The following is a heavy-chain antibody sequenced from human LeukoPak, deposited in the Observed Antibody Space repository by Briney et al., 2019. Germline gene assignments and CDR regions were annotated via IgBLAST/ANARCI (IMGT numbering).Heavy chain of an antibody. CDR1: GFTFSTYW. D-gene: IGHD3-3*01. CDR2: IRYDGSNK. J-gene: IGHJ5*02. V-gene: IGHV3-30*02. Sequence: GGSLRLSRAASGFTFSTYWMHWVRQAPGKGLEWVAFIRYDGSNKYYADSVKGRFTISRDNSKNTLYLQMNSLRAEDTAVYYCARVVLRFLEWSETNWFDPWGQGTLVTVSS. CDR3: ARVVLRFLEWSETNWFDP.